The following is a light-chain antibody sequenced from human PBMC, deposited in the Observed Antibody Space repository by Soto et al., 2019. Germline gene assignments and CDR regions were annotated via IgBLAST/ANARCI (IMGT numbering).Light chain of an antibody. V-gene: IGLV1-51*01. Sequence: QSVLTQPPSVSTAPGQKVTISCSGSNSNIGKNFVSWYQQLPGTAPKLLIYDNNKRPSEIPDRFSGSKSGTSATLGITGLQTGDEADYYCGTWDSSLSVWVFGGGTKLTVL. CDR1: NSNIGKNF. J-gene: IGLJ3*02. CDR3: GTWDSSLSVWV. CDR2: DNN.